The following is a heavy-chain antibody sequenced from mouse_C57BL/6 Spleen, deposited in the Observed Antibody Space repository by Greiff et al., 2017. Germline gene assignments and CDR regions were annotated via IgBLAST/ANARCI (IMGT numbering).Heavy chain of an antibody. D-gene: IGHD1-1*01. CDR3: ARSRSHYYGSSYFDY. CDR1: GFTFTDYY. J-gene: IGHJ2*01. CDR2: IRNKANGYTT. V-gene: IGHV7-3*01. Sequence: EVKLVESGGGLVQPGGSLSLSCAASGFTFTDYYMSWVRQPPGKALEWLGFIRNKANGYTTEYSASVKGRFTISRDNSQSILYLQMNALRAEDRATYYCARSRSHYYGSSYFDYWGQGTTLTVSS.